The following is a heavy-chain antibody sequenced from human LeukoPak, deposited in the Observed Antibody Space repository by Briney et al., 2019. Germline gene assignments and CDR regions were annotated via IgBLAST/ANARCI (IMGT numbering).Heavy chain of an antibody. D-gene: IGHD6-19*01. CDR1: GFTFSSYG. Sequence: GGSLRLSCAASGFTFSSYGMHWVRQAPDKGLEWVAFIRYDGSNTYYADSVKGRFTISRDNSKNTLYLQMNSLRAEDTAVYYCAKDLAQYSSGPDAFDIWGHGTVVTVSS. CDR3: AKDLAQYSSGPDAFDI. CDR2: IRYDGSNT. V-gene: IGHV3-30*02. J-gene: IGHJ3*02.